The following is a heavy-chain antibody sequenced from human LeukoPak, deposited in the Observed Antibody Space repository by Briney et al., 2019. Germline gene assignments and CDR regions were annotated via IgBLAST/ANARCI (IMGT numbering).Heavy chain of an antibody. CDR3: ARTRNRPPGIAAV. J-gene: IGHJ4*02. Sequence: SETLSLTCTVSGGSISSYYWSWIRQPPGKGLEWIGYIYYSGSTNYNPSLKSRVTISVDTSKNQFSLKLSSVTAADTAVYYCARTRNRPPGIAAVWGQGTLVTVSS. CDR1: GGSISSYY. D-gene: IGHD6-13*01. CDR2: IYYSGST. V-gene: IGHV4-59*01.